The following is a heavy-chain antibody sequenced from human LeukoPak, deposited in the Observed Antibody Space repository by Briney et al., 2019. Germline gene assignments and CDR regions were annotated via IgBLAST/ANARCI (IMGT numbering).Heavy chain of an antibody. J-gene: IGHJ4*02. Sequence: GESLKISCQVSGYRFTNDWIGWVRQMPGKGLEWMGIIYPGDSDTRYSPSFQGQVTISADKSISTAYLQWSRLKASDTAMYYCARGGWEPSDYWGQGTLVTVSS. CDR2: IYPGDSDT. CDR3: ARGGWEPSDY. V-gene: IGHV5-51*01. CDR1: GYRFTNDW. D-gene: IGHD1-26*01.